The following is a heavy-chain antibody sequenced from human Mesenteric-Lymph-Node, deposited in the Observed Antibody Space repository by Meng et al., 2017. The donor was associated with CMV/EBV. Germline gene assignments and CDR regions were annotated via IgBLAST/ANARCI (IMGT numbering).Heavy chain of an antibody. CDR1: GGSINSFY. CDR2: VSYNGNT. V-gene: IGHV4-59*01. J-gene: IGHJ5*02. Sequence: SETLSLTCTVSGGSINSFYWSWVRQPPGEGLEWIGYVSYNGNTNYNPSLKSRVTISADTSKNQFSLKLSSMTAADTAVYYCARERGDYYVSGNWFDPWGQGTLVTVPQ. CDR3: ARERGDYYVSGNWFDP. D-gene: IGHD3-10*01.